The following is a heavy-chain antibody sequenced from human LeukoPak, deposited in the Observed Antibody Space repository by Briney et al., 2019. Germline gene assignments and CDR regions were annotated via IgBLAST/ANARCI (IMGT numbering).Heavy chain of an antibody. J-gene: IGHJ4*02. CDR1: GGSISSSSYY. Sequence: SETLSLTCTVSGGSISSSSYYWGWIRQPPGKGLEWIGSIYYSGSTYYNPPLKSRVTISVDTSKNQFSLKLSSVTAADTAVYYCARHKRAAMSSFDYWGQGTLVTVSS. V-gene: IGHV4-39*01. D-gene: IGHD2-2*01. CDR3: ARHKRAAMSSFDY. CDR2: IYYSGST.